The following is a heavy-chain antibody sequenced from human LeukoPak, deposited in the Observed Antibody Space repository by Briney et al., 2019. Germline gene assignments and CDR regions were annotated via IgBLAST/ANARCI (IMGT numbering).Heavy chain of an antibody. D-gene: IGHD6-19*01. CDR3: AXDLGITVAGTIGY. Sequence: PGGSLRLSCAASGFTFSSHSMNWVRQAPGKGLEWVSYISSSSGTIYYADSVKGRFTISRDNAKNSLYLQMNSLRAEDTAVYYCAXDLGITVAGTIGYWGQGTLVTVSS. CDR1: GFTFSSHS. J-gene: IGHJ4*02. V-gene: IGHV3-48*01. CDR2: ISSSSGTI.